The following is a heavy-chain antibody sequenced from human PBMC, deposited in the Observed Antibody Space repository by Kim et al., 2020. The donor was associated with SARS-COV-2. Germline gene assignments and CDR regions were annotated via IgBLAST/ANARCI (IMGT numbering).Heavy chain of an antibody. CDR2: ISWNSGSI. J-gene: IGHJ4*02. Sequence: GGSLRLSCAASGFTFDDYAMHWVRQAPGKGLEWVSGISWNSGSIGYADSVKGRFTISRDNAKNSLYLQMNSLRAEDTALYYCAKDLSYGDYVLHMAFDYWGQGTLVTVSS. CDR3: AKDLSYGDYVLHMAFDY. CDR1: GFTFDDYA. V-gene: IGHV3-9*01. D-gene: IGHD4-17*01.